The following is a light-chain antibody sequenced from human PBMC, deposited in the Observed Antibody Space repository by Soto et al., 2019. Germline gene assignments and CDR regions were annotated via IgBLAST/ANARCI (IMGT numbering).Light chain of an antibody. CDR3: QSYDRSLSGYV. V-gene: IGLV1-40*01. CDR1: SSNIGAGYD. Sequence: QSVLTQPPSVSGAPGQRVTISCTGSSSNIGAGYDVHWYQHLPGTAPKLLIYGNSNRPSGVPDRFSGSKSGTSAALAITGLRAEDEVDYYCQSYDRSLSGYVFGTGTKLTVL. CDR2: GNS. J-gene: IGLJ1*01.